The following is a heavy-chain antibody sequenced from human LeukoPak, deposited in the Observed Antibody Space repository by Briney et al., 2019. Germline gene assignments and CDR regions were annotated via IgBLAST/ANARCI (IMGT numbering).Heavy chain of an antibody. Sequence: GRSLRLSCAASGFTFSSYGMHWVRQAPGKGLEWVAVIWYDGSNKYYADSVKGRFTISRDNSKNTLYLQMNSLRAEDTAVYYCARDVGATAMTEGYFDYWGQGTLVTVSS. J-gene: IGHJ4*02. CDR1: GFTFSSYG. CDR2: IWYDGSNK. CDR3: ARDVGATAMTEGYFDY. V-gene: IGHV3-33*01. D-gene: IGHD1-26*01.